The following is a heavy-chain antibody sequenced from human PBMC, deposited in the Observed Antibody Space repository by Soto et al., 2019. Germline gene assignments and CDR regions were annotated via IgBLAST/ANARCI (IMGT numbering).Heavy chain of an antibody. CDR3: ARMRGFGEISTYFDY. V-gene: IGHV4-59*01. CDR2: IDYSGRT. D-gene: IGHD3-16*02. J-gene: IGHJ4*02. Sequence: QVQLQESGPGLVRPSETLSLTCSVSGGSISDYQWNWIRQSPGKGLEGIGYIDYSGRTNYHPLLKRRFTLSLATSSKQFTLRLRSVTAADTAVYHCARMRGFGEISTYFDYWGQGTLVTVSS. CDR1: GGSISDYQ.